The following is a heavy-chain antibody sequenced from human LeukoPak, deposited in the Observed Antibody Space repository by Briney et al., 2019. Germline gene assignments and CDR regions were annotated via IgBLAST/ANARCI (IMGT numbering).Heavy chain of an antibody. CDR1: GFTVSSNY. Sequence: AGGSLRLSCAASGFTVSSNYMSWVRQAPGKGLEWVSVIYSGGSTYYADSVKGRFTISRHNSKNTLYLQMNSLRAEDTAVYYCARAVRGLLDYWGQGTLVTVSS. V-gene: IGHV3-53*04. D-gene: IGHD3-10*01. J-gene: IGHJ4*02. CDR2: IYSGGST. CDR3: ARAVRGLLDY.